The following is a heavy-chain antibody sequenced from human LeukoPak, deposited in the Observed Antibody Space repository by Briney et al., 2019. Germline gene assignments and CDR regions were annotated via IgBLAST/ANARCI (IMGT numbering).Heavy chain of an antibody. CDR2: IYYSGTT. J-gene: IGHJ4*02. CDR3: ARLEVVISAINI. D-gene: IGHD2-15*01. V-gene: IGHV4-39*07. CDR1: GGSISHSNYY. Sequence: KASETLSLTCTVSGGSISHSNYYWAWIRQPPGKGLEWIGNIYYSGTTYYNPSPKSRVAVSVDTSENQFSLRLNSVTAADTAVYYCARLEVVISAINIWGQGTLVTVSS.